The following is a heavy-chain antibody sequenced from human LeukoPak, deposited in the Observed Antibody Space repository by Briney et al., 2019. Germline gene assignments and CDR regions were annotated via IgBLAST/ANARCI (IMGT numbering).Heavy chain of an antibody. CDR3: ARDLVPPAYCSSTSCYTVPGYYYYGMDV. CDR1: GFTFSSYA. D-gene: IGHD2-2*02. J-gene: IGHJ6*02. CDR2: ISYDGSNK. V-gene: IGHV3-30-3*01. Sequence: PGGSLRLSCAASGFTFSSYAMHWVRQAPGKGLEWVAVISYDGSNKYYADSVKGRFTISRDNAKNSLYLQMNSLRAEDTAVYYCARDLVPPAYCSSTSCYTVPGYYYYGMDVWGQGTTVTVSS.